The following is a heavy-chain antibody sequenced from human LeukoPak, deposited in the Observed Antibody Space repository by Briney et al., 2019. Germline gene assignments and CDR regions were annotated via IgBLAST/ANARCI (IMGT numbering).Heavy chain of an antibody. J-gene: IGHJ5*02. Sequence: GGSLRLSCAPSGYTFSDYYMSLIRQAPGKGLEGVAVISYDGSNKYYADSVKGRFTISRDNSKNTLYLQMNSLRAEDTAVYYCARETYYYGSGSYSPWFDPWGQGTLVTVSS. D-gene: IGHD3-10*01. CDR2: ISYDGSNK. CDR3: ARETYYYGSGSYSPWFDP. CDR1: GYTFSDYY. V-gene: IGHV3-30*03.